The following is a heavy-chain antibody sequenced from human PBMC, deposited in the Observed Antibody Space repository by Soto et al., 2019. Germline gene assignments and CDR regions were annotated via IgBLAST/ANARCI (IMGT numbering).Heavy chain of an antibody. D-gene: IGHD6-13*01. CDR1: GGSISSYY. J-gene: IGHJ4*02. CDR3: AREVVTLRRYSSSWQSSTRIDY. CDR2: IYTSGST. V-gene: IGHV4-4*07. Sequence: PSETLSLTCTVSGGSISSYYWSWIRQPAGKGLEWIGRIYTSGSTNYNPSLKSRVTMSVDTSKNQFSLKLSSVTAADTAVYYCAREVVTLRRYSSSWQSSTRIDYWGQGTLVTV.